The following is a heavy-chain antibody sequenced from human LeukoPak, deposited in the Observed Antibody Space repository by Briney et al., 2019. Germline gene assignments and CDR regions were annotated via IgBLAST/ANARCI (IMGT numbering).Heavy chain of an antibody. J-gene: IGHJ5*02. V-gene: IGHV3-23*01. CDR3: AKEYCDSPSCYLGWFDP. D-gene: IGHD2-2*01. CDR2: ISGSGAST. Sequence: GGSLRLSCAASGFTFSSYAMSWVRQAPGKGLEWVSGISGSGASTYYADSVKGRFTISRDNSKNTLYLQMNSLRAEDTAVYYCAKEYCDSPSCYLGWFDPWGQGTLVTVSS. CDR1: GFTFSSYA.